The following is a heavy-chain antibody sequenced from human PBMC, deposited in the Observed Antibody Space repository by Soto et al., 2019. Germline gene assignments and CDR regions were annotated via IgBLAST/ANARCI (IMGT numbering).Heavy chain of an antibody. CDR2: TYYRSKWYN. CDR3: ARGHRIQLWSKCFFDY. D-gene: IGHD5-18*01. CDR1: GDSVSSNSAA. V-gene: IGHV6-1*01. J-gene: IGHJ4*02. Sequence: QVQLQQSGPGLVKPSQTLSLTCAISGDSVSSNSAAWNWIRQSPSSGLECLGRTYYRSKWYNDYAVTGKSIITIKPTKSKNHVSLQLNAVRPEGTAVYYCARGHRIQLWSKCFFDYRGQGTLVTVPS.